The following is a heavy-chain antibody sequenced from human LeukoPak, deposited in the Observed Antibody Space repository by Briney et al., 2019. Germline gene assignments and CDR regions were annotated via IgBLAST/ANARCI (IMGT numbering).Heavy chain of an antibody. CDR3: ARGAYYYDSSGYYDLFSY. CDR1: GGSISSYY. V-gene: IGHV4-4*07. Sequence: SETLSLTCTVSGGSISSYYWSWIRQPAGKGLEWIGRIYTSGSTNYNPSLKSRVTMSVDTSKNQFSLKLSSVTAADTAVYYCARGAYYYDSSGYYDLFSYWGQGTLVTVSS. D-gene: IGHD3-22*01. J-gene: IGHJ4*02. CDR2: IYTSGST.